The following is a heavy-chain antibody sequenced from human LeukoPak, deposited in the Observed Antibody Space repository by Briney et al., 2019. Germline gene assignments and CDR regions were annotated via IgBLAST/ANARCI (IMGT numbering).Heavy chain of an antibody. Sequence: GGSLRLSCAASGFTFSSYWMHWVRQAPGKGLVWASRISSDGSSTSYADSVKGRFTISRDNAKNTLYLQMNSLRAEDTAVYYCAKRGGGSYPDVWGKGTTVTISS. D-gene: IGHD1-26*01. CDR3: AKRGGGSYPDV. V-gene: IGHV3-74*01. J-gene: IGHJ6*04. CDR2: ISSDGSST. CDR1: GFTFSSYW.